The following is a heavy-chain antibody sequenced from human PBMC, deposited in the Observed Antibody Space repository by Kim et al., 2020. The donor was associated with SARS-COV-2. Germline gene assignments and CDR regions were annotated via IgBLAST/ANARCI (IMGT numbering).Heavy chain of an antibody. CDR3: ARDEAAAGRGWFGA. CDR2: IFNSSSYI. D-gene: IGHD6-13*01. J-gene: IGHJ5*02. CDR1: GFTFSSYG. Sequence: GGSLRLSCAASGFTFSSYGMSWVRQAPGKGLEWVSSIFNSSSYIYYADSVKGRFTISRDNAKNTLYLQMNSLRAEDTAVYYCARDEAAAGRGWFGAWGQG. V-gene: IGHV3-21*01.